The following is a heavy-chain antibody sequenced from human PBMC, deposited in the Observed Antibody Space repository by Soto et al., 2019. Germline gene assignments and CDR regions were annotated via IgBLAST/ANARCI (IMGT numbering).Heavy chain of an antibody. V-gene: IGHV4-4*02. CDR3: ARMVSGTSVLAH. CDR1: SDSISSSNW. Sequence: PSETLSLTCAVSSDSISSSNWWTWVRQPPGKGLEWIGEIYHSGSTTYNPSLKSRVTMSVDKSKNQFSLNLTSVTAADTAVYYCARMVSGTSVLAHWARGTVVTVSS. J-gene: IGHJ4*02. CDR2: IYHSGST. D-gene: IGHD3-10*01.